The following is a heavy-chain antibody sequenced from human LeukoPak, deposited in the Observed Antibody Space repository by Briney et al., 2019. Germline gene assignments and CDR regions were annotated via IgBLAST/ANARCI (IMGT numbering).Heavy chain of an antibody. V-gene: IGHV3-23*01. J-gene: IGHJ4*02. D-gene: IGHD6-19*01. CDR2: ISVSGVST. Sequence: GGTLRLSCAASGFTFSTYGMSWVRQAPGKGLEWVSDISVSGVSTYYADSVKGRFTISRDNSKNTLYLQMNSLRAEDTAVYYCAKVSRSSGLDWGQGTRVTVSS. CDR3: AKVSRSSGLD. CDR1: GFTFSTYG.